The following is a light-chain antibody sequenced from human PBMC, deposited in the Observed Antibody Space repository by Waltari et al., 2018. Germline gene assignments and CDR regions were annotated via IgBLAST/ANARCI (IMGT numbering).Light chain of an antibody. J-gene: IGKJ5*01. CDR1: QSISSY. Sequence: DIQMTQSPSSLSASVGDRVTITCRASQSISSYLNWYQPKPGKAPKLLIYAASSLQSGVPSRFSGSGSGTDFTLTISSLQPEDFATYYCQQSYSTPLITFGQGTRLEIK. V-gene: IGKV1-39*01. CDR2: AAS. CDR3: QQSYSTPLIT.